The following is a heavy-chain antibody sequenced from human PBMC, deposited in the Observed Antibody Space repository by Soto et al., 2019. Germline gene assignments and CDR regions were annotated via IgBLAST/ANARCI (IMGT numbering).Heavy chain of an antibody. V-gene: IGHV3-15*07. CDR1: GFSFSDAW. D-gene: IGHD3-10*01. J-gene: IGHJ3*02. CDR2: IKSKGSGGTI. CDR3: CHTRGWPPSGFEI. Sequence: EVRLVESGGDLVKPGGSLRLSCAASGFSFSDAWMNWVRQAPGEGLEWVGRIKSKGSGGTIEYAAPVEGRFTISRDDSKNTLYLQMNSLKSEDTAVYYCCHTRGWPPSGFEIWGQGTKVTVSS.